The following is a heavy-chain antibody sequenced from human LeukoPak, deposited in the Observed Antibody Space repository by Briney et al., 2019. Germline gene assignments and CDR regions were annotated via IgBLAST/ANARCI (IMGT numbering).Heavy chain of an antibody. V-gene: IGHV3-30*02. CDR3: VKTSCSTTSCPGDY. D-gene: IGHD2-2*01. Sequence: SGGSVRLSCAASGFTFTTYGMHWVRQAPGKGLEWVAFLRNDGTYKYYADSVKGRFTISRDNSKNTLYLQMSSLRAEDTAVYYCVKTSCSTTSCPGDYWGQGTLVTVSS. J-gene: IGHJ4*02. CDR2: LRNDGTYK. CDR1: GFTFTTYG.